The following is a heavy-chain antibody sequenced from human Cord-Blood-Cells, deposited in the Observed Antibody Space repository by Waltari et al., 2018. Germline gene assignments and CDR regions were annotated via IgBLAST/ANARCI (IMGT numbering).Heavy chain of an antibody. J-gene: IGHJ4*02. CDR3: ARGLRGLRYFDWLLPEYYFDY. V-gene: IGHV4-34*01. CDR2: INHSGST. D-gene: IGHD3-9*01. Sequence: QVQLQQWGAGLLKPSETLSLTCAVYGGSFSGYYWSWLRQPPGQGLAWIGEINHSGSTNYNPSLKSRVTISVDTSKNQFSLKLSSVTAADTAVYYCARGLRGLRYFDWLLPEYYFDYWGQGTLVTVSS. CDR1: GGSFSGYY.